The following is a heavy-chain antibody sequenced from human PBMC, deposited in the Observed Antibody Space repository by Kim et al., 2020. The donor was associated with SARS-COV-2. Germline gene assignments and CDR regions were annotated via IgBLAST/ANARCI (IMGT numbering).Heavy chain of an antibody. CDR2: IIPIFGTA. J-gene: IGHJ4*02. V-gene: IGHV1-69*13. CDR1: GGTFSSYA. CDR3: ARDLRGVAGPGDY. Sequence: SVKVSCKASGGTFSSYAISWVRQAPGQGLEWMGGIIPIFGTANYAQKFQGRVTITADESTSTAYMELSSLRSEDTAVYYCARDLRGVAGPGDYWGQGTLVTVSS. D-gene: IGHD6-19*01.